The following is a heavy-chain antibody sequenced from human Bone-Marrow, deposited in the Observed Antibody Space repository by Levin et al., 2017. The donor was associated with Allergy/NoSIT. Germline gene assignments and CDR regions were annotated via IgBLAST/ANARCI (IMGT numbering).Heavy chain of an antibody. D-gene: IGHD2-21*01. Sequence: VASVKVSCKVFGGTLTDVSLHWVRQAPGKGLEWMGGFDAEDGETIYAQKFQGRVTMTEDTSIDTAYMEVTNVRSEDTAVYYCAIDSRIALGYGLDVWGQGTTVTVSS. J-gene: IGHJ6*02. CDR1: GGTLTDVS. CDR2: FDAEDGET. V-gene: IGHV1-24*01. CDR3: AIDSRIALGYGLDV.